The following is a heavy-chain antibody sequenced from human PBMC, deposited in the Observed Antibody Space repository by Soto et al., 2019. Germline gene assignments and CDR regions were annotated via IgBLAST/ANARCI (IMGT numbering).Heavy chain of an antibody. CDR3: ARVGTYDSAAYDY. CDR1: GGSISSYY. D-gene: IGHD3-16*01. Sequence: GIEGASETLSLTCTVSGGSISSYYWSWIRQPPGKGLEWIGYIYYSGSTNYNPSLKSRVTISVDTSKNQFSLKLSSVTAADTAVYYCARVGTYDSAAYDYWGQGTLLTVSS. V-gene: IGHV4-59*01. CDR2: IYYSGST. J-gene: IGHJ4*02.